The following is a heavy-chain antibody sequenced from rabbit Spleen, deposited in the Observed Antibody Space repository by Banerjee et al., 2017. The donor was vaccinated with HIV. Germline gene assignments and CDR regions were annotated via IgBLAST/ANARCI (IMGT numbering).Heavy chain of an antibody. CDR3: VRDQAGDADYGPYYLNL. CDR1: GFDFNNYG. J-gene: IGHJ4*01. V-gene: IGHV1S47*01. CDR2: IEPIFGNT. Sequence: QEQLVESGGGLVQPGGSLKLSCTASGFDFNNYGVTWVRQAPGKGLEWIGYIEPIFGNTYYASWVNGRFTISSHNAQNTLYLQLSSLTVADTATYFCVRDQAGDADYGPYYLNLWGQGTLVTVS. D-gene: IGHD2-1*01.